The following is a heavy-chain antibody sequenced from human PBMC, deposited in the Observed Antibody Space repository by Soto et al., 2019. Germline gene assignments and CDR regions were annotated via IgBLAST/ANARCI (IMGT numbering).Heavy chain of an antibody. CDR1: GGSISSGGYY. V-gene: IGHV4-31*03. CDR2: IYSSGST. D-gene: IGHD3-3*01. J-gene: IGHJ6*02. Sequence: QVQLQESGPGLVKPSQTLSLTCTVSGGSISSGGYYWSWIRQHPGKGLEWIGYIYSSGSTYCNPSLKSRVTISVDTSNNQFYLKLSSVTAADTAVYYCARGLGDFWSGQYYYYGMDVWGQGTTVTVSS. CDR3: ARGLGDFWSGQYYYYGMDV.